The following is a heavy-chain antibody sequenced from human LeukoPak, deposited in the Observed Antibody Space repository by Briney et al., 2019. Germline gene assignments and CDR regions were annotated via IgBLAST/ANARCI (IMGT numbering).Heavy chain of an antibody. J-gene: IGHJ4*02. D-gene: IGHD3-16*02. CDR3: ASASWDYVWGSYRSKDDY. V-gene: IGHV1-2*02. CDR1: GYTFTGYY. CDR2: INPNSGGT. Sequence: ASVKVSCKASGYTFTGYYMHWVRQAPGQGLEWMGWINPNSGGTNYAQKFQGRVTMTRDTSICTAYMELSRLRSDDTAVYYCASASWDYVWGSYRSKDDYWGQGTLVTVSS.